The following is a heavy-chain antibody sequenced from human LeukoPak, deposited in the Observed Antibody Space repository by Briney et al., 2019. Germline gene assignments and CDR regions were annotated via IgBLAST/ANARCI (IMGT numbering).Heavy chain of an antibody. CDR2: IYTSGST. D-gene: IGHD3-10*01. CDR1: GGSISSGSYY. J-gene: IGHJ5*02. V-gene: IGHV4-61*02. Sequence: PSQTLSLTCTVSGGSISSGSYYWSWIRQPAGKGLEWIGRIYTSGSTNYNPSLKSRVTISVDTSKNQFSLKLSSVTAADTAVYYCARASDFGSRVDPWGQGTLVTVSS. CDR3: ARASDFGSRVDP.